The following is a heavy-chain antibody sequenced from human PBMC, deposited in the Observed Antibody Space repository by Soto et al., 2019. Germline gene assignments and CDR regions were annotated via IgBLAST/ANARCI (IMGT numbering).Heavy chain of an antibody. V-gene: IGHV4-59*01. D-gene: IGHD5-12*01. CDR1: GGSISSYY. Sequence: QVQLQESGPGLVKPSETLSLTCTVSGGSISSYYWSWIRQPPGKGLEWIGYIYYSGSTNYNPSLKSRVTISVDTSKNQFSLKLSSVTAADTAVYYCARDDSGYGSLDYWGQGTLVTVSS. CDR2: IYYSGST. CDR3: ARDDSGYGSLDY. J-gene: IGHJ4*02.